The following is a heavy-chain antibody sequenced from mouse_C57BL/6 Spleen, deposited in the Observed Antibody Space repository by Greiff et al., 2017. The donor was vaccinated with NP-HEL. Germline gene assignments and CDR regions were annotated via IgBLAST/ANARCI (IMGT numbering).Heavy chain of an antibody. CDR3: AREGGNGYYGFDY. D-gene: IGHD2-3*01. J-gene: IGHJ2*01. CDR2: ISDGGSYT. V-gene: IGHV5-4*01. CDR1: GFTFSSYA. Sequence: DVKLQESGGGLVKPGGSLKLSCAASGFTFSSYAMSWVRQTPEKRLEWVATISDGGSYTYYPDNVKGRFTISRDNAKNNLYLQMSHLKSEDTAMYYCAREGGNGYYGFDYWGQGTTLTVSS.